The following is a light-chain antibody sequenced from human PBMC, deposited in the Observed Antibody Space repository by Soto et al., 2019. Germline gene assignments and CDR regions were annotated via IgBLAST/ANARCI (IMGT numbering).Light chain of an antibody. V-gene: IGLV3-21*02. Sequence: SYELTQPPSVSVAPGQTARITCGGNNIGSKSVHWHQQKPGQAPVLVVYDDSDRPSGIPERFSGSNSGNTATLTISRVEAGDEADYYCQVWDSSSDHSVVFGGGTQLTVL. CDR1: NIGSKS. J-gene: IGLJ2*01. CDR2: DDS. CDR3: QVWDSSSDHSVV.